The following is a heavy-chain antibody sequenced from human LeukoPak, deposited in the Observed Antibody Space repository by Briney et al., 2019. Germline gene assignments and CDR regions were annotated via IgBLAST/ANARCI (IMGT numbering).Heavy chain of an antibody. CDR1: GFSFSSFA. J-gene: IGHJ5*02. CDR3: TKDPNGDYIGAFDP. V-gene: IGHV3-23*01. D-gene: IGHD4-17*01. Sequence: GGSLRLSCAASGFSFSSFAMTWVRQAPGKGLEWVSSITGGHYATYNTDSVKGRFTISRDNAKNTLYLQMSSLRADDTAIYYCTKDPNGDYIGAFDPWGQGTLVTVSS. CDR2: ITGGHYAT.